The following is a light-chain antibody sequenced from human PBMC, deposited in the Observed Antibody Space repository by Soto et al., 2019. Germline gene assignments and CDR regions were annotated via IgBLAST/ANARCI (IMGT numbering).Light chain of an antibody. CDR1: SSDVGVYNY. Sequence: QSALTQPASVSGSPGQSITISCIGTSSDVGVYNYVSWYQQHPGKAPKLMIYEVSNRPSGVSNRFSGSKSDTTASLTISGLQAEDEADYYCSSYTTSYTVVFGGGTKLTVL. CDR3: SSYTTSYTVV. CDR2: EVS. J-gene: IGLJ2*01. V-gene: IGLV2-14*01.